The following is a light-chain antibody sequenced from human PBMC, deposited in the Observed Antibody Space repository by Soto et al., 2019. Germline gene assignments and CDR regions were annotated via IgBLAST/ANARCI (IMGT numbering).Light chain of an antibody. CDR2: DGT. Sequence: DTRLTQSPSSLSASVGDRVTITCQAWQHISDYLKWYQQKPGKAPKLLIYDGTQLETGVPSRFSGSGSGTEFTFTISSLRPEDTATYFCHQYFNPPTFGGGTKVEIK. V-gene: IGKV1-33*01. CDR3: HQYFNPPT. J-gene: IGKJ4*01. CDR1: QHISDY.